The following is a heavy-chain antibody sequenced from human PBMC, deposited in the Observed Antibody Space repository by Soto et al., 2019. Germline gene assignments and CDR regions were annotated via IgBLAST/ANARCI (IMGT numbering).Heavy chain of an antibody. CDR2: ISGSGGST. D-gene: IGHD1-7*01. CDR3: AKDLRPGTTAEYLQH. J-gene: IGHJ1*01. V-gene: IGHV3-23*01. CDR1: GFTFSSYA. Sequence: AGSLRLSCAAYGFTFSSYAMSWVRPAQGKGLEWVSAISGSGGSTYYADSVKGRFTISRDNSKNTLYLQMNSLRAEDTAVYYCAKDLRPGTTAEYLQHWGQGTLVTVSS.